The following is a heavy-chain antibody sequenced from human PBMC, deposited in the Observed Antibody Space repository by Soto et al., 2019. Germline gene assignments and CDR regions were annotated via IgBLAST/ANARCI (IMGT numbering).Heavy chain of an antibody. CDR2: IWYDGSNK. CDR3: AKDLRSQREQQLIYYHYGMDV. V-gene: IGHV3-33*06. Sequence: GGSLRLSCAASGFTFSSYGMHWVRQAPGKGLEWVAVIWYDGSNKYYADSVKGRFTISRDNSKNTLYLQMNSLRAEDTAVYYCAKDLRSQREQQLIYYHYGMDVWGQGTTVTVSS. D-gene: IGHD6-13*01. CDR1: GFTFSSYG. J-gene: IGHJ6*02.